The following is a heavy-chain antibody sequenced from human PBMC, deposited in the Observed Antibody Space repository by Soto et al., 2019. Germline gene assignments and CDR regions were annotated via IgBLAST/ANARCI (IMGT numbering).Heavy chain of an antibody. CDR2: IYRGGTI. J-gene: IGHJ2*01. CDR1: GFSVSDNY. CDR3: ARVSCSGGGCYPDWYFDL. Sequence: EVRLVESGGGLIQPGGSLTVSRAASGFSVSDNYMSWVRQPPGKGLERVSVIYRGGTIFYADYVKGRFIISRDSSKNTMHLQMNTLRGEDTATYYCARVSCSGGGCYPDWYFDLWGRGTLFTVSS. D-gene: IGHD2-15*01. V-gene: IGHV3-53*01.